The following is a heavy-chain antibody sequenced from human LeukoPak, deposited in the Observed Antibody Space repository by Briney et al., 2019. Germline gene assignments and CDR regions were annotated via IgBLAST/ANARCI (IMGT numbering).Heavy chain of an antibody. D-gene: IGHD3-9*01. J-gene: IGHJ4*02. CDR2: IKQDGSEK. CDR1: GFTFSTYW. Sequence: GGSLRLSCAASGFTFSTYWMSWVRQAPGKGLEWVANIKQDGSEKYYVDSVKGRFTISRDNARNSLYLQMNSLRAEDTAVYYCARDRRLLTGANFDCWGQGTLVTVSS. CDR3: ARDRRLLTGANFDC. V-gene: IGHV3-7*01.